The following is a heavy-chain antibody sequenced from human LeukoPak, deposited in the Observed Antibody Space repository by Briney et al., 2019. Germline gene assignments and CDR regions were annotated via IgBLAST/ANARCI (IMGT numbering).Heavy chain of an antibody. CDR1: GYTFTGYY. V-gene: IGHV1-2*02. J-gene: IGHJ4*02. CDR2: INPNSGGT. Sequence: ASVKVSCKASGYTFTGYYMHWVRQDPGQGLEWMGWINPNSGGTNYAQKFQGRVTMTRDTSISTAYMELSRLRSDDTAVYYCARDGVVPAAIGFDYWGQGTLVTVSS. CDR3: ARDGVVPAAIGFDY. D-gene: IGHD2-2*01.